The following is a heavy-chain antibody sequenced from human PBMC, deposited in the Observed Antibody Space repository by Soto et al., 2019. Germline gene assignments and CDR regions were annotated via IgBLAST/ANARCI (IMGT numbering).Heavy chain of an antibody. J-gene: IGHJ4*02. D-gene: IGHD3-22*01. CDR3: AKDDYYDSSGYIDY. Sequence: RGSLRLSCAASGFTFSSYAMSWVRQAPGKGLEWVSAISGSVGSTYYADSVKGRFTISRDNSKNKLYLQMNSLRAEDTAVYYCAKDDYYDSSGYIDYWGQGTMVTVSS. V-gene: IGHV3-23*01. CDR2: ISGSVGST. CDR1: GFTFSSYA.